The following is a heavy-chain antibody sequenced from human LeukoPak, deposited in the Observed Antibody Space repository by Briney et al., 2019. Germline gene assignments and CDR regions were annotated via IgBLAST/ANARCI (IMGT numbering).Heavy chain of an antibody. Sequence: SETLSLTCTVAGGSISGYYWSWIRQPPGKGLEWIGYIYYSGSTNYNPSLKSRVTISVDTSKNQFSLKLSSVTAADTAVYYCARGQWLDTRNYYYYGMDVWGQGTTVTVSS. CDR2: IYYSGST. V-gene: IGHV4-59*08. D-gene: IGHD6-19*01. J-gene: IGHJ6*02. CDR1: GGSISGYY. CDR3: ARGQWLDTRNYYYYGMDV.